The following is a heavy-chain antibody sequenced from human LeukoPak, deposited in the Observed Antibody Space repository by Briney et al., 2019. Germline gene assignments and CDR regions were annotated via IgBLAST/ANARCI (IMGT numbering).Heavy chain of an antibody. J-gene: IGHJ6*02. V-gene: IGHV1-18*01. CDR3: AREGAVAGTENGGYYYYYGMDV. Sequence: VASVKVSCKASGYTFTSYGISWVRQAPGQGLEWMGWISAYNGNTNYAQKPQGRVTMTTDTSTSTAYMELRSLRSDDTAVYYCAREGAVAGTENGGYYYYYGMDVWGQGTTVTVSS. CDR1: GYTFTSYG. CDR2: ISAYNGNT. D-gene: IGHD6-19*01.